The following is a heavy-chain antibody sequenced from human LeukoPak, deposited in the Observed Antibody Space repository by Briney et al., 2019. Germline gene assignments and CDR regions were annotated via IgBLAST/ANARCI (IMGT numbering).Heavy chain of an antibody. CDR2: INPKSGGT. Sequence: ASVKVSCKASGYTFTDYYVHWVRQAPGQGLEWMGWINPKSGGTNYAQQFEGRVTLTRDTSISTSYMEVSGLRYDDTAVYYCARDPYYYDYSHFDYWGQGTLVSVST. J-gene: IGHJ4*02. CDR1: GYTFTDYY. V-gene: IGHV1-2*02. D-gene: IGHD3-22*01. CDR3: ARDPYYYDYSHFDY.